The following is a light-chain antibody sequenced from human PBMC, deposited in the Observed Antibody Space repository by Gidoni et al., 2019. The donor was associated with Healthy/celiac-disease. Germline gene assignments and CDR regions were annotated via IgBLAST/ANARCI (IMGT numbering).Light chain of an antibody. CDR3: SSYTSSSTLGV. V-gene: IGLV2-14*01. Sequence: HSALTQPASSSGSPGQSITISCTGTSSDVGGYTYVSWYQQHPGKAPKLMIYDVSNRPSGVSNRFAGSKSGNTASLTISGLQAEDEADYYCSSYTSSSTLGVFGGGTKLTVL. J-gene: IGLJ2*01. CDR1: SSDVGGYTY. CDR2: DVS.